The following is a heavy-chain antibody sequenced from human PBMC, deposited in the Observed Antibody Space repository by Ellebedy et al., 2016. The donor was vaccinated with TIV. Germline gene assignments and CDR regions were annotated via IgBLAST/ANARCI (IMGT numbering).Heavy chain of an antibody. Sequence: SETLSLTXAVYGGSFSGYYWSWIRQRPGKSLEWIGEINHRGSTNYNPSLKSRVTISVDTSKNQFSLKVRSVTAADTAVYYCARGRGGSYSIPFDYWGQGTLVPVSS. D-gene: IGHD1-26*01. V-gene: IGHV4-34*01. CDR3: ARGRGGSYSIPFDY. CDR1: GGSFSGYY. J-gene: IGHJ4*02. CDR2: INHRGST.